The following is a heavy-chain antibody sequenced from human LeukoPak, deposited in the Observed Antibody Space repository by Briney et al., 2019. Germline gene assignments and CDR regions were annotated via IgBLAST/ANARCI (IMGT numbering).Heavy chain of an antibody. V-gene: IGHV4-39*01. D-gene: IGHD4-17*01. CDR2: IYYSGST. Sequence: WVRQPPGKGLEWIGSIYYSGSTYYNPSLKSRVTISVDTSKNQFSLKLSSVTAADTAVYYCARRGVTVTTTDYWGQGTLVTVSS. CDR3: ARRGVTVTTTDY. J-gene: IGHJ4*02.